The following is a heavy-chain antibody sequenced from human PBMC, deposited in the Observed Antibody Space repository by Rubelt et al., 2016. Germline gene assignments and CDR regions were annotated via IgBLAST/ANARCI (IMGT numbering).Heavy chain of an antibody. V-gene: IGHV1-2*06. CDR3: VRKSSWSYFDF. CDR2: INPNSGGT. D-gene: IGHD2-2*01. J-gene: IGHJ4*02. Sequence: QVQLVQSGAEVKKPGASVKVSCKASGYSFTGYYLHWVRQAPGQGLEWMGRINPNSGGTNHAQNFQGRVTMTRDSSASTVFIEVHSLTSEDTAVYYCVRKSSWSYFDFWGQGTLVTVSS. CDR1: GYSFTGYY.